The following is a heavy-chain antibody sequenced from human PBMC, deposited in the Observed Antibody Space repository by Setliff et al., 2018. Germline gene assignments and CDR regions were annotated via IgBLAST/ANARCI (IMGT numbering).Heavy chain of an antibody. D-gene: IGHD6-19*01. J-gene: IGHJ4*02. Sequence: SETLSLTCTVSGGSISSSSYYWGWIRQSPGKGLEWIGTSESTYNNPSFKSRLTISVDTSKNQFSLKLDSVIVADTAVYYCASNPFNSGPPYYFDYWGQGTLVTVSS. CDR1: GGSISSSSYY. CDR3: ASNPFNSGPPYYFDY. V-gene: IGHV4-39*01. CDR2: SEST.